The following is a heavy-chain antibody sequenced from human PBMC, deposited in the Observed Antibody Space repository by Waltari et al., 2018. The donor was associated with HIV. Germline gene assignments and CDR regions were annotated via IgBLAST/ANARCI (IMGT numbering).Heavy chain of an antibody. CDR3: ARGGIPMLTLIRGGYFDL. D-gene: IGHD2-15*01. V-gene: IGHV1-2*06. CDR1: VYTFTDYY. CDR2: IDPKSGGT. Sequence: QAHLAQSEAELKQVGASVRISCKSAVYTFTDYYIHWVRLVPGRGLEWMGRIDPKSGGTDIAQNFQGRITMTSDTTFSVVHIDLARLTFDDSAVYYCARGGIPMLTLIRGGYFDLWGPGTLVAVSS. J-gene: IGHJ2*01.